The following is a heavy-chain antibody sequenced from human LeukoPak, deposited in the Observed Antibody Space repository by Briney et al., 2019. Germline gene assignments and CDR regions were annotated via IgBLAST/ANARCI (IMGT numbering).Heavy chain of an antibody. D-gene: IGHD6-13*01. CDR1: GGSISSGSYY. CDR3: ARGGSSSWYYYYGMDV. Sequence: SETLSLTCTVSGGSISSGSYYWSWIRQPAGKGLQWIGRIHTSGSTNYNPSLKSRVTISVDTSKNQFSLKLSSVTAADTAVYYCARGGSSSWYYYYGMDVWGQGTTVTVSS. CDR2: IHTSGST. J-gene: IGHJ6*02. V-gene: IGHV4-61*02.